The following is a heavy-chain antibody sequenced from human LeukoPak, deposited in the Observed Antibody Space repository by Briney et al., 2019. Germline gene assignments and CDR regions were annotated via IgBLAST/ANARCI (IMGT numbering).Heavy chain of an antibody. CDR2: ISSNGGST. D-gene: IGHD6-19*01. Sequence: PGGSLRLSCAASGFTFSSYAIHWVRQAPGKGLEYVSGISSNGGSTYYANSVKGRFTISRDDSKNTLYLQMGSLRAEDMAVYYCARSYRSGWYSFDYWGQGTRVTVSS. V-gene: IGHV3-64*01. CDR3: ARSYRSGWYSFDY. CDR1: GFTFSSYA. J-gene: IGHJ4*02.